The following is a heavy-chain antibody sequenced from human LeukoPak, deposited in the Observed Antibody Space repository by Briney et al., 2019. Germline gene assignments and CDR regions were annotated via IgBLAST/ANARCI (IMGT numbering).Heavy chain of an antibody. CDR1: GYTLTELS. CDR2: INPNSGGT. V-gene: IGHV1-2*06. J-gene: IGHJ4*02. D-gene: IGHD5-24*01. Sequence: ASVKVSCKVSGYTLTELSMHWVRQAPGQGLEWMGRINPNSGGTTYAQKFQGRVTMTRDTSISTAYMELSSLRSDDTAVYYCARGPKWGDGYNIDYWGQGTLVTVSS. CDR3: ARGPKWGDGYNIDY.